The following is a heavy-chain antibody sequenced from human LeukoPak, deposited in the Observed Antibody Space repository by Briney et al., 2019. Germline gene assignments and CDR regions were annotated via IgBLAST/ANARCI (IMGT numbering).Heavy chain of an antibody. CDR1: GITLSNYG. Sequence: GGSLRLSCAVSGITLSNYGMSWVRQAPGKGLEWVAGISDSGGRTNYADSVKGRFAISRDNPRNTPYLQMNSLRAEDTAVYYCARTQLPTVTTQDAFDIWGQGTMVTVSS. J-gene: IGHJ3*02. D-gene: IGHD4-11*01. CDR2: ISDSGGRT. V-gene: IGHV3-23*01. CDR3: ARTQLPTVTTQDAFDI.